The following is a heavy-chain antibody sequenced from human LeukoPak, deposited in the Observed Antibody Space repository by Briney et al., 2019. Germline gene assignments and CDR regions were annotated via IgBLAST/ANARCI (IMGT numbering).Heavy chain of an antibody. CDR2: ISATGAAI. Sequence: VASLRLSCTASGVTFSSFEMSWVRQAPGKGLEWISYISATGAAIDYADSVKGRFTISRDNAKNSVFLQMSSLRAEDTAVYYCARLWGFKDTHHWGQGPLVSVSS. CDR3: ARLWGFKDTHH. D-gene: IGHD3-16*01. V-gene: IGHV3-48*03. CDR1: GVTFSSFE. J-gene: IGHJ5*02.